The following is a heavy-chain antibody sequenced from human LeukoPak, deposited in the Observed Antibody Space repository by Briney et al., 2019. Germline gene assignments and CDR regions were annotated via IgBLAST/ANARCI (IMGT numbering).Heavy chain of an antibody. CDR3: ARGLPPIDY. V-gene: IGHV3-30*03. D-gene: IGHD2-21*01. J-gene: IGHJ4*02. CDR1: GFTFSNFG. CDR2: ISYDASNK. Sequence: GRSLRLSCVASGFTFSNFGMHWVRQAPGKGLEWVALISYDASNKVYAGSVEGRFTISRDNSKNTLYLQMNSLRADDTAVYFCARGLPPIDYWGQGTLVTVSS.